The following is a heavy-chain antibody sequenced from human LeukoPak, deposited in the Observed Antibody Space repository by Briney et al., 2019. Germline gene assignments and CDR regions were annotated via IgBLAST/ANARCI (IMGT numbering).Heavy chain of an antibody. D-gene: IGHD2-15*01. V-gene: IGHV3-21*01. J-gene: IGHJ4*02. Sequence: PGGSLRLSCAASGFTFSSYSMNWVGQAPGKGLEWVSSISSSSSYIYYADSVKGRFTISRDNAKNSLYLQMNSLRAEDTAVYYCARASAGGSLFDYWGQGTLVTVSS. CDR1: GFTFSSYS. CDR3: ARASAGGSLFDY. CDR2: ISSSSSYI.